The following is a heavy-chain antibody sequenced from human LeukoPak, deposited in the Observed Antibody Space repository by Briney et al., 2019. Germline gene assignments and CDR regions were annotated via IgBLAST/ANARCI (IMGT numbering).Heavy chain of an antibody. CDR2: ISSGGSTI. Sequence: GGSLRLSCAASGFTFSSFEMKWVRQAPGKGLEWVSYISSGGSTIYYADSVKGRFTISRDNAKNSLFLQMNSLRAEDTAVYYCARVLRYCSGGNCYSGGLGYMDVWGRGTTVTISS. V-gene: IGHV3-48*03. D-gene: IGHD2-15*01. J-gene: IGHJ6*03. CDR1: GFTFSSFE. CDR3: ARVLRYCSGGNCYSGGLGYMDV.